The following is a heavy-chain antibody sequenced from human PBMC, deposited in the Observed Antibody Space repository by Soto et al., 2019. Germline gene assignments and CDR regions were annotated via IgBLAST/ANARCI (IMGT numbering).Heavy chain of an antibody. CDR2: IIPIFGTA. J-gene: IGHJ4*02. Sequence: ASVKVSCKASGGTFSSYAISWVRQAPGQGLEWMGGIIPIFGTANYAQKFQGRVTITADESTSTAYMELSSLRSEDTAVYYCARVRGDYGSYNYWGQGTLVTVSS. V-gene: IGHV1-69*13. D-gene: IGHD4-17*01. CDR1: GGTFSSYA. CDR3: ARVRGDYGSYNY.